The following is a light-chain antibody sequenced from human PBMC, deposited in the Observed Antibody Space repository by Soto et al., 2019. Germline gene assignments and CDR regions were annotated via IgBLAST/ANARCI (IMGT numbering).Light chain of an antibody. J-gene: IGKJ1*01. CDR3: MQGVYWPPGRA. Sequence: DVVMTQSPLSLPVTLGQPASISCRSSRSLLYSDGNTYLNWFHQRPGQPPRRLIYKVSNRDSGVPDRFSGSGSGTDFTLKIRRVEAEDVGVYYCMQGVYWPPGRAFGQGTKVEIK. CDR2: KVS. V-gene: IGKV2-30*01. CDR1: RSLLYSDGNTY.